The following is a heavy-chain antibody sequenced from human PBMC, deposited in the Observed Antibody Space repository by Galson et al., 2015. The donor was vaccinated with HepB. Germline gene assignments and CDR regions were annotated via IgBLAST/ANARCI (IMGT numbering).Heavy chain of an antibody. CDR1: GYTLTELS. D-gene: IGHD4-11*01. CDR2: FDPEDGET. Sequence: SVKVSCKVSGYTLTELSMHWVRQAPGKGLEWMGGFDPEDGETIYAQKFQGRVTMTEDTSTDTAYMELSSLRSEDTAVYYCATHPTYDYSNHYWGQGTLVTVSS. J-gene: IGHJ4*02. CDR3: ATHPTYDYSNHY. V-gene: IGHV1-24*01.